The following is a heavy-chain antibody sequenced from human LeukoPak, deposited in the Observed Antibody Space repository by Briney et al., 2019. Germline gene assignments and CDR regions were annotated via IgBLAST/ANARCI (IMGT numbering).Heavy chain of an antibody. D-gene: IGHD1-7*01. V-gene: IGHV3-7*01. J-gene: IGHJ4*02. CDR1: GFTFSSYW. CDR3: AREELELAPGNDY. Sequence: PGGSLRLSCAVSGFTFSSYWMSWVRQAPGKGLEWVANIKQDGSEKYYVDSVKGRFTISRDNAKNSLYLQMNSLRAEDTAVYYCAREELELAPGNDYWGQGTLVTVSS. CDR2: IKQDGSEK.